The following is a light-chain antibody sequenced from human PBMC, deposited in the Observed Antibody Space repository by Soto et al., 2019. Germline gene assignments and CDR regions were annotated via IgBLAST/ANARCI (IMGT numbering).Light chain of an antibody. CDR1: SSDVGSYNY. V-gene: IGLV2-8*01. CDR3: SSYAGSNNFV. J-gene: IGLJ2*01. Sequence: QSALTQPPSASGSPGQSVTISCTGTSSDVGSYNYVSWYQQHPGKAPKLMIYEVSKRPSGVPDRFSGSKSGNTASLTVSGXXXXXXXXYXCSSYAGSNNFVFGGGTKL. CDR2: EVS.